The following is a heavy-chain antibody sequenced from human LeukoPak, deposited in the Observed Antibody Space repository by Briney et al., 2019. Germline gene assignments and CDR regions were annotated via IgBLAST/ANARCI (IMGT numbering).Heavy chain of an antibody. CDR2: ISSSSIYI. CDR3: ARDGYCTNGVCYGWFDP. D-gene: IGHD2-8*01. Sequence: GGSLRLSCVASGFTFSSYSMNWVRQAPGKGLEWVSSISSSSIYIYYADSVKGRFTFSRDNAKNSLYLQMNSLRAEDTAVYYCARDGYCTNGVCYGWFDPWGQGTLVTVSS. V-gene: IGHV3-21*01. CDR1: GFTFSSYS. J-gene: IGHJ5*02.